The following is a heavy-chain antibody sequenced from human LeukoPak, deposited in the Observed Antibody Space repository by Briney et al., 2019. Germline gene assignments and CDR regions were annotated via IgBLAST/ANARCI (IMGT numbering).Heavy chain of an antibody. D-gene: IGHD1-1*01. V-gene: IGHV3-7*01. CDR1: GFSFISYW. J-gene: IGHJ4*02. CDR3: AGCAGNSCYFDY. Sequence: GSPRLSCAASGFSFISYWMSWVRQAPGKGLEWVANIKQDGSAKNYVDSVKGRFTISRDNAKNSLYLQLNSLRAEDTAVYYCAGCAGNSCYFDYWGQGTLVIVSS. CDR2: IKQDGSAK.